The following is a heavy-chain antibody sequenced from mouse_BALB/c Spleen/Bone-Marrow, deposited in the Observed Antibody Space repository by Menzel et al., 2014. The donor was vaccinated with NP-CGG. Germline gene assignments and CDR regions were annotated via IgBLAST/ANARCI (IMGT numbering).Heavy chain of an antibody. Sequence: GTDLVRPGASVKLSCKASGYTFTSYWMNWVKQRPGQGLEWIGNIYPSDSYTNYNQKFKDKATLTVDKSSSTAYMHLSSPTSEDSAVYYCTRDDGGFAYWGQGTLVTVSA. V-gene: IGHV1-69*02. CDR1: GYTFTSYW. CDR3: TRDDGGFAY. J-gene: IGHJ3*01. D-gene: IGHD1-1*02. CDR2: IYPSDSYT.